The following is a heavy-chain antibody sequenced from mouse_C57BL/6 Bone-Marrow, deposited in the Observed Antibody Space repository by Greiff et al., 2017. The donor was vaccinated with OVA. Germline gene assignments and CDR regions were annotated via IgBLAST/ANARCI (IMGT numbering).Heavy chain of an antibody. CDR1: GYTFTSYW. V-gene: IGHV1-50*01. J-gene: IGHJ4*01. Sequence: QVQLQQSGAELVKPGASVKLSCKASGYTFTSYWMQWVKQRPGQGLEWIGEIDPSDSYTNYNQKFKGKATLTVDTSSSTAYMQLSSLTSEDSAVYYCARWDLYAMDYWGQGTSVTVSS. D-gene: IGHD4-1*01. CDR2: IDPSDSYT. CDR3: ARWDLYAMDY.